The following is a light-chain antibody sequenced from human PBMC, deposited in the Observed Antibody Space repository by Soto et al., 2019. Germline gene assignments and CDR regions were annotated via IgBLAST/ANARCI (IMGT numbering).Light chain of an antibody. V-gene: IGKV3-11*01. CDR3: QQRSNWLT. Sequence: EIVLTQSPATLSLSPGERATLSCRASQSVSSYLVWYQQKPGQAPRLLIYDASNRATGVPARFSGTGSGTDFTLTIISLEPEDFAVYYCQQRSNWLTFGGGTKVEIK. CDR2: DAS. J-gene: IGKJ4*01. CDR1: QSVSSY.